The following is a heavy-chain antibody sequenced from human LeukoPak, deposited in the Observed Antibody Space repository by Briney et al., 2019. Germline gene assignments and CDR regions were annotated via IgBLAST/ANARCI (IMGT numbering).Heavy chain of an antibody. CDR1: GGTFSSYA. Sequence: ASVKVSCKASGGTFSSYAIGWVRPAPGQGLEWMGGIIPIFGTANYAQKFQGRVTITADESTSTAYMELSSLRSEDTAVYYCARWARVPYSSSPDTFDYWGQGTLVTVSS. CDR2: IIPIFGTA. D-gene: IGHD6-13*01. V-gene: IGHV1-69*13. J-gene: IGHJ4*02. CDR3: ARWARVPYSSSPDTFDY.